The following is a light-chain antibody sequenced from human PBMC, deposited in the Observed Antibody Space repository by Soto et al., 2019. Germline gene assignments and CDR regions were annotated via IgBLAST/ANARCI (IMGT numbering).Light chain of an antibody. J-gene: IGLJ2*01. CDR1: SSDVGGYNY. V-gene: IGLV2-14*01. CDR3: SSYTSSSTVV. Sequence: QSALTQPASVSGSPGQSITISCTETSSDVGGYNYVSWYQQHPGKAPKLMIYDVSNRPSGISNRFSGSKSGNTASLTISGLQAEDEAGYYCSSYTSSSTVVFGGGTKLTVL. CDR2: DVS.